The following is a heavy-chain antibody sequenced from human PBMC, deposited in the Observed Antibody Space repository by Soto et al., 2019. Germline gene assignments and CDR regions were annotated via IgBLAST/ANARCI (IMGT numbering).Heavy chain of an antibody. CDR1: GFTFRSYW. J-gene: IGHJ6*02. CDR3: PRDSGDSSSGRTYDFYSGLDV. Sequence: GESLKISCAASGFTFRSYWMSWVRQAPGKGLEWVANIKQDGSEKYYVDSVKGRFTISRVNAKNSLYLQMNSLRAKDTAVYYCPRDSGDSSSGRTYDFYSGLDVWGQGATVTVSS. CDR2: IKQDGSEK. V-gene: IGHV3-7*01. D-gene: IGHD6-13*01.